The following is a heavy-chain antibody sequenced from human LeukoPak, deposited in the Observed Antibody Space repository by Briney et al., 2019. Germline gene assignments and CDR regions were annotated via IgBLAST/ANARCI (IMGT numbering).Heavy chain of an antibody. CDR1: GYSFTSYW. V-gene: IGHV5-10-1*01. J-gene: IGHJ6*02. Sequence: GEYLKISCKGSGYSFTSYWISWVRQMPGKGLEWMGRIDPSDSYTNYSPSFQGHVTISADKSISTAYLQWSSLKASDTAMYYCAREVSNYYYYGMDVWGQGTTVTVSS. CDR2: IDPSDSYT. CDR3: AREVSNYYYYGMDV.